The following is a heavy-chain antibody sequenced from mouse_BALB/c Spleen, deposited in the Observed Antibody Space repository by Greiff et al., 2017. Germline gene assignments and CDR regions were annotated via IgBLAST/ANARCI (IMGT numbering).Heavy chain of an antibody. V-gene: IGHV5-17*02. J-gene: IGHJ2*01. CDR3: ARDNYGSSPYFDY. CDR1: GFTFSSFG. Sequence: DVKLVESGGGLVQPGGSRKLSCAASGFTFSSFGMHWVRQAPEKGLEWVAYISSGSSTIYYADTVKGRFTISRDNPKNTLFLQMTSLRSEDTAMYYCARDNYGSSPYFDYWGQGTTLTVSS. D-gene: IGHD1-1*01. CDR2: ISSGSSTI.